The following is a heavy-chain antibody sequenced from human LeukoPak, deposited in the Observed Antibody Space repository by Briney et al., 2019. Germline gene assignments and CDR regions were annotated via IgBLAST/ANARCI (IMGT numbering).Heavy chain of an antibody. CDR2: IYYSGST. V-gene: IGHV4-59*08. Sequence: SETLSLTCTVSGGSISSYYWSWIRQPPGKGLEWIGYIYYSGSTNYNPSLKSRVTISVDTSKNQFSLKLSSVTAADTAVYYCARRGYCSSTSCESWGQGTLVTVSS. D-gene: IGHD2-2*01. J-gene: IGHJ4*02. CDR1: GGSISSYY. CDR3: ARRGYCSSTSCES.